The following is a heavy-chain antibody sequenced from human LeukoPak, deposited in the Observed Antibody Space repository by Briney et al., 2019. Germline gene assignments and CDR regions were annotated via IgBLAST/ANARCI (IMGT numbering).Heavy chain of an antibody. CDR1: GFTFSSYW. J-gene: IGHJ4*02. CDR3: ARDLKRYCSGGSCSDFDY. D-gene: IGHD2-15*01. V-gene: IGHV3-7*01. Sequence: GGSLRLSCAASGFTFSSYWMGWVRQAPGKGLEWVANIKQDGSEKYYVDSVKGRFTISRDNAKNSLYLQMNSLRAEDTAVYYCARDLKRYCSGGSCSDFDYWGQGTLVTVSS. CDR2: IKQDGSEK.